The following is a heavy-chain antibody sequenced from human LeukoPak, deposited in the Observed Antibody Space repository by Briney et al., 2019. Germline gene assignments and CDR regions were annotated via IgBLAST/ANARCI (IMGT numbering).Heavy chain of an antibody. CDR3: ARDRGIAVAGPDFDC. Sequence: GASVKVSCKASGYTFTSYGISWVRQAPGQGLEWMGWISAYNGNTNYAQKLQGRVTMTTDTSTSTAYMELRSLRSDDTAVYYCARDRGIAVAGPDFDCWGQGTLVTVSS. CDR1: GYTFTSYG. D-gene: IGHD6-19*01. V-gene: IGHV1-18*01. J-gene: IGHJ4*02. CDR2: ISAYNGNT.